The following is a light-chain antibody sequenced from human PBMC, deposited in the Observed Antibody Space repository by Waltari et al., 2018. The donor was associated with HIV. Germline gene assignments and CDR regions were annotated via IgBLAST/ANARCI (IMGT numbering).Light chain of an antibody. J-gene: IGKJ2*01. CDR1: QGIGSD. CDR3: QRYDRAPYT. CDR2: AAS. Sequence: DVQMTQSPSSLSASVGDRVAITCRASQGIGSDLAWYQQKPGKVPKLLIYAASTLQSGVPSRFSGSGSGTDFTLTITNLQTEDFSFYYCQRYDRAPYTFGPGPGWSSN. V-gene: IGKV1-27*01.